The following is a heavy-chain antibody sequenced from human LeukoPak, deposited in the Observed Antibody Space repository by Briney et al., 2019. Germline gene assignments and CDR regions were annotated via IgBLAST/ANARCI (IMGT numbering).Heavy chain of an antibody. CDR2: ISSSSSYI. CDR3: ARDPYSGLFDY. CDR1: GFTFSSYS. Sequence: GGSLRLSCAASGFTFSSYSMNWVRQAPGKGLEWVSSISSSSSYIYYADSVKGRFTNSRDNAKNSLYLQMNSLRAEDTAVYYCARDPYSGLFDYWGQGTLVTVSS. J-gene: IGHJ4*02. D-gene: IGHD4-11*01. V-gene: IGHV3-21*01.